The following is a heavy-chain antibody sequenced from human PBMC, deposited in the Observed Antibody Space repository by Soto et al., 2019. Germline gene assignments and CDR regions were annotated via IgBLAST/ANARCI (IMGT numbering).Heavy chain of an antibody. Sequence: EVQLAESGGGLVQPGGSLRLSCAASGFTFSSYWMSWVRQAPGKGLEWVANIDQDESEKYYVDSVRGRFTISRDNAKSSRYPQMNSLRAEDTAVYNCAREAARGNSYGPRVECSSSACYSNSWGQGARVTVSS. CDR2: IDQDESEK. CDR1: GFTFSSYW. V-gene: IGHV3-7*01. CDR3: AREAARGNSYGPRVECSSSACYSNS. D-gene: IGHD5-18*01. J-gene: IGHJ4*02.